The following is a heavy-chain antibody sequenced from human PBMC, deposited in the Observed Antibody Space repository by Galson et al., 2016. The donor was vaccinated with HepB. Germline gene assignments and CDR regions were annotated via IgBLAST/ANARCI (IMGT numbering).Heavy chain of an antibody. J-gene: IGHJ4*02. CDR1: GYTFTNCA. Sequence: SCKASGYTFTNCAMHWVRQAPGQRLEWMGWINAGNGNTKYSQKFQGRVTITRDTSANAAYMELSSLRSEDTAFYYCARAPYIAAACRPFDYWGQGTLVTVSS. CDR2: INAGNGNT. CDR3: ARAPYIAAACRPFDY. D-gene: IGHD6-13*01. V-gene: IGHV1-3*01.